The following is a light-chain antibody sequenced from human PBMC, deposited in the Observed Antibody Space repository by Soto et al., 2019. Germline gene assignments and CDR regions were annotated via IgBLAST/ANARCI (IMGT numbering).Light chain of an antibody. CDR1: SSDVGAHKY. Sequence: QSALTQPPSASGSPGQSVTISCTGTSSDVGAHKYVSWYQQYPGKAPKLMIYEVTKRPSGVPDRFSGSKSGNTASLTVSGLQAEDEADYYCTSYVGNDIWVFGGGTKLTVL. V-gene: IGLV2-8*01. CDR2: EVT. J-gene: IGLJ3*02. CDR3: TSYVGNDIWV.